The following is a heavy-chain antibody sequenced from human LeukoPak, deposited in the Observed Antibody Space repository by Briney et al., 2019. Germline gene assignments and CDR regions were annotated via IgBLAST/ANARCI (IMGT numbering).Heavy chain of an antibody. D-gene: IGHD3-16*01. V-gene: IGHV4-34*01. J-gene: IGHJ6*03. CDR3: WGSQYYYYMDV. CDR2: INHSGST. CDR1: GGSFSGYY. Sequence: SETLSLTCAVYGGSFSGYYWSWIRQPPGKGLEWIGEINHSGSTNYNPSLKSRVTISVDTSKNQFSLKLSSVTAADTAVYCCWGSQYYYYMDVWGKGTTVTVSS.